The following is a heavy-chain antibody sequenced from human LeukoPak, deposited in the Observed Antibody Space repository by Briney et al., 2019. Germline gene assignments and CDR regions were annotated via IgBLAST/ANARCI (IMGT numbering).Heavy chain of an antibody. CDR2: IYYSGST. Sequence: TLSLTCTVSGGSISSGGYYWSWIRQHPGKGLEWIGYIYYSGSTYYNPSLKSRVTISVDTSKNQFSLKLSSVTAADTAVYFCARDPTGSYYGSGSPTAYYFDYWGQGTLVTVSS. CDR3: ARDPTGSYYGSGSPTAYYFDY. D-gene: IGHD3-10*01. J-gene: IGHJ4*02. CDR1: GGSISSGGYY. V-gene: IGHV4-31*03.